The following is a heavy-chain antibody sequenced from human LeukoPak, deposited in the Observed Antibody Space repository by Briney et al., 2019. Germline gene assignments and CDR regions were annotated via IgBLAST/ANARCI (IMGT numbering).Heavy chain of an antibody. CDR3: TCDPNWVFDN. J-gene: IGHJ4*02. V-gene: IGHV4-38-2*01. CDR2: IYQSGTT. CDR1: GYSISSGYY. D-gene: IGHD7-27*01. Sequence: PSETLSLTCAVSGYSISSGYYWGWIRQSPGKGLEWIGSIYQSGTTHYNPSLKSRVTISVDTSKNQFSLKLSSVTAADTAVYYCTCDPNWVFDNWGQGPLVTVSS.